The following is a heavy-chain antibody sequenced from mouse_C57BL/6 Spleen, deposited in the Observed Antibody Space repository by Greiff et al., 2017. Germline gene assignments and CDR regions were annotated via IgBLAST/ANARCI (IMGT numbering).Heavy chain of an antibody. CDR3: ARGGKGRYCDV. V-gene: IGHV5-17*01. CDR2: ISSGSSTL. D-gene: IGHD2-1*01. CDR1: GFTFSDYG. Sequence: EVMLVESGGGLVKPGGSLKLSCAASGFTFSDYGMHWVRQAPEKGLEWVAYISSGSSTLYYADTVKGRMTITRDNAKYTLFLQMTSRRSEDTAMYYCARGGKGRYCDVWGTGTTVTVSS. J-gene: IGHJ1*03.